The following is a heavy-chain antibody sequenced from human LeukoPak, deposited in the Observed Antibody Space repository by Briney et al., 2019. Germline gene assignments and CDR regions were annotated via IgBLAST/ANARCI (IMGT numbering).Heavy chain of an antibody. CDR2: ITWDGAGT. J-gene: IGHJ3*02. Sequence: GGSLRLSCAASGFTFEYYTMHWVRQAPGKGLEWVSLITWDGAGTHYTDSVKGRFTISRDNNKESLYLEMKSLRPEDTAVYYCTKEMARSGDHAFDRWGPGPMITVSS. CDR3: TKEMARSGDHAFDR. V-gene: IGHV3-43*01. D-gene: IGHD1-26*01. CDR1: GFTFEYYT.